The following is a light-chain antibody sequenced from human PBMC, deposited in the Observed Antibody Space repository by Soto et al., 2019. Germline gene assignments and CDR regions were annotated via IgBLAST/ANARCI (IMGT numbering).Light chain of an antibody. CDR3: QQYNKWPVT. Sequence: EIVMTQSPATLSVSPGERATLSCRASQSVSSNLAWYQQKPGQAPRLLIYGASSRATGIPARFSGSGSGTEFTLTISSLQSVDFAIYYCQQYNKWPVTFGQGTKVEIK. V-gene: IGKV3-15*01. J-gene: IGKJ1*01. CDR1: QSVSSN. CDR2: GAS.